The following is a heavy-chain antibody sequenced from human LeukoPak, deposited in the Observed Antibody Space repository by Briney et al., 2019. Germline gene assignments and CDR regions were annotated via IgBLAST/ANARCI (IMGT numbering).Heavy chain of an antibody. CDR1: GFTFSSSS. V-gene: IGHV3-21*06. CDR2: ISGSSTYM. CDR3: ARGAGARALDY. Sequence: GGSLRLSCTGSGFTFSSSSMNWVRQAPGKGLEWVSSISGSSTYMYYADSVKGRFTISRDNAKSSLYLQMTSLSAEDTAVYYCARGAGARALDYWGQGTLVTVSS. J-gene: IGHJ4*02. D-gene: IGHD1-14*01.